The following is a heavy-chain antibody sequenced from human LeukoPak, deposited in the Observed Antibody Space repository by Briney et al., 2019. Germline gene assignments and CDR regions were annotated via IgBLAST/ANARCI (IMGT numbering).Heavy chain of an antibody. D-gene: IGHD1-14*01. CDR1: GFTFSSYA. CDR3: AKSPRGATTFDY. CDR2: ISGSGGST. Sequence: GGSLRLSCAASGFTFSSYAMSWVRQAPGKGLERVSAISGSGGSTYYADSVKGRFTISRDNSKNTLYLQMNSLRAEDTAVYYCAKSPRGATTFDYWGQGTLVTVSS. V-gene: IGHV3-23*01. J-gene: IGHJ4*02.